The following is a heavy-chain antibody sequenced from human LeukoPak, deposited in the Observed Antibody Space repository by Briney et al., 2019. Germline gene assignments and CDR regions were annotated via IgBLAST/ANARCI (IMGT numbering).Heavy chain of an antibody. D-gene: IGHD3-16*02. CDR2: ISGSGGST. CDR3: AKDAPRAALYYYGMDV. Sequence: GGSLRLSCAASGFTFSSYAMSWVRQAPGKGLEWVSAISGSGGSTYYADSVKGRFTISRDNSKNTLYLQMNSLRAEDTAVYYCAKDAPRAALYYYGMDVWGQGTTVTVSS. J-gene: IGHJ6*02. CDR1: GFTFSSYA. V-gene: IGHV3-23*01.